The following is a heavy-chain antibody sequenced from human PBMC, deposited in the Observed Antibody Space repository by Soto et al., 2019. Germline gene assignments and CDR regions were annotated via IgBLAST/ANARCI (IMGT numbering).Heavy chain of an antibody. V-gene: IGHV3-7*03. Sequence: LRLSCAASGFTFSSYWMSRVRQAPGKGLEWVANIKQDGSEKYYVDSVKGRFTISRDNAKNSLYLQMNSLRAEDTAVYYCARFSSSSIYYYYYYGMDVWGQGTTVTVSS. CDR3: ARFSSSSIYYYYYYGMDV. CDR1: GFTFSSYW. CDR2: IKQDGSEK. J-gene: IGHJ6*02. D-gene: IGHD6-6*01.